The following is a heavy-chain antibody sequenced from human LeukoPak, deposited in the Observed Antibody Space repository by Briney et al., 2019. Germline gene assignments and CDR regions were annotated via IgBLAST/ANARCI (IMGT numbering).Heavy chain of an antibody. Sequence: QTGGSLRLSCAASGFTFSSYAMSWVRQAPGKGLEWVSAISGSGGSTYYADSVKGRFTISRDNSKNTLYLQMNSLRAEDTAVYYCAKGVGVSVNYYDSSGYYLPAAFDIWGQGTMVTVSS. CDR1: GFTFSSYA. J-gene: IGHJ3*02. CDR2: ISGSGGST. CDR3: AKGVGVSVNYYDSSGYYLPAAFDI. V-gene: IGHV3-23*01. D-gene: IGHD3-22*01.